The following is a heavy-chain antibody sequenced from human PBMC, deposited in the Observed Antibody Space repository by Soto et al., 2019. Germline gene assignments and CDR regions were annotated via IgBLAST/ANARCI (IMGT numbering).Heavy chain of an antibody. Sequence: GGSLRLSCAASGFTFSSYEMNWVRQAPGKGLEWVSYISSSGSTIYYADSVKGRFTISRDNAKNSLYLQMNSLRAEDTAVYYCARERGVGATVFDYWGQGPLVTVSS. CDR2: ISSSGSTI. D-gene: IGHD1-26*01. V-gene: IGHV3-48*03. J-gene: IGHJ4*02. CDR3: ARERGVGATVFDY. CDR1: GFTFSSYE.